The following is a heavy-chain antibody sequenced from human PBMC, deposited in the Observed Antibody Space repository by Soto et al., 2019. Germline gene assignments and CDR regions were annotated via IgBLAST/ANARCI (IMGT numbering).Heavy chain of an antibody. D-gene: IGHD6-6*01. J-gene: IGHJ4*02. V-gene: IGHV3-30-3*01. Sequence: PGGSLRLSCSASGFTFGPYAMHRVRQPPGKGLEWVAFISSDIITTNYADSVKGRFSISRDNYRNTVYLQINSPRPEDTAVYFCARGRRYASSSIASWGKGTXV. CDR1: GFTFGPYA. CDR2: ISSDIITT. CDR3: ARGRRYASSSIAS.